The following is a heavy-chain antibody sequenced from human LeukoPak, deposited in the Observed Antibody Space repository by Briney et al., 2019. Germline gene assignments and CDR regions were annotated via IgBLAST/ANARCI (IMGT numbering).Heavy chain of an antibody. CDR3: AREGSGYYYGAFDI. D-gene: IGHD3-22*01. CDR2: ISAVFANT. Sequence: GGSLRLSCAASGFTFDNYVMAWFRQAPGKGLEWVSTISAVFANTYSADSVKGRFTISRDNSKSTLYLQMNSLRAEDTAVYYCAREGSGYYYGAFDIWGQGTMVTVSS. V-gene: IGHV3-23*01. CDR1: GFTFDNYV. J-gene: IGHJ3*02.